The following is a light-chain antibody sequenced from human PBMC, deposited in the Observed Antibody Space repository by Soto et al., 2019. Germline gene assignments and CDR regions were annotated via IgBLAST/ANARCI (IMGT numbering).Light chain of an antibody. CDR2: GVT. CDR3: SSYTTIFFYV. V-gene: IGLV2-14*01. J-gene: IGLJ1*01. CDR1: SSDIGAFNY. Sequence: QSVLTQPASVSGSPGQSITISCTGSSSDIGAFNYVAWYQQHPGKAPKLIIHGVTNRPSGVSSRFSGSKSDYTASLTISGLQAEDEADDYCSSYTTIFFYVFRTGTKVTVL.